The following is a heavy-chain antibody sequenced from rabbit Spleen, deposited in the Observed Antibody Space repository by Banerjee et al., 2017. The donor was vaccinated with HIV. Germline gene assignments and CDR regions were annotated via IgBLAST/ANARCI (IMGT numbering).Heavy chain of an antibody. D-gene: IGHD1-1*01. Sequence: QEQLVESGGGLVQPEGSLTLTCTASGFSFSNKAVMCWVRQAPGKGLEWIACIYAGSSGSSYYTSWAKGRFIMSRTSSTKVTLQMTSLTAADTATYFCARDLVAVIGWNFNLWGQGTLVTVS. CDR1: GFSFSNKAV. CDR2: IYAGSSGSS. J-gene: IGHJ4*01. V-gene: IGHV1S45*01. CDR3: ARDLVAVIGWNFNL.